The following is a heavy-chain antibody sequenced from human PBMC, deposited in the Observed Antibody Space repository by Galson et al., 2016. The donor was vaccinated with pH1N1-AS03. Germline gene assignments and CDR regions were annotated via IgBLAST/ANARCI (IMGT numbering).Heavy chain of an antibody. CDR1: GFTFRTFS. Sequence: SLRLSCAASGFTFRTFSIYWVRQAPGEGLEYVSGISDNGINKYYADPVKARFTISRDNSKNSLYLQMNSLIAEDTAVYYCAREPSRELGNYFDYWGQGTLVTVSS. V-gene: IGHV3-64*04. CDR3: AREPSRELGNYFDY. D-gene: IGHD1-7*01. J-gene: IGHJ4*02. CDR2: ISDNGINK.